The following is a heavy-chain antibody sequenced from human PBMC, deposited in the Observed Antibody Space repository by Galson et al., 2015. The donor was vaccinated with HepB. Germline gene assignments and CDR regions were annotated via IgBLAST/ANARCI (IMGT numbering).Heavy chain of an antibody. J-gene: IGHJ6*02. CDR1: GFTFSDYY. D-gene: IGHD3-16*01. CDR2: ISSSSRYT. V-gene: IGHV3-11*06. CDR3: ARDLLGFGMDV. Sequence: SLRLSCAVSGFTFSDYYMSWVRQAPGKGLEWVSYISSSSRYTDYADSVKGRFTISRDSAKNSLYLQMNSLRVEDTAVYYCARDLLGFGMDVWGQGPRSPSP.